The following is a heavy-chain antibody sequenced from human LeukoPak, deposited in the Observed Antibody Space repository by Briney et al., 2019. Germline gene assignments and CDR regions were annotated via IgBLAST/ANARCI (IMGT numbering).Heavy chain of an antibody. Sequence: GGSLSLSCAASGFTFSSYTMKWVRQAPGKGLEWVSSISSSSSYIYYADSVKGRFTISRDNAKNSLFLQMNSLRAEDTAVYYCARRTFGGVIKYWGQGTLVTVSS. J-gene: IGHJ4*02. CDR1: GFTFSSYT. CDR3: ARRTFGGVIKY. V-gene: IGHV3-21*01. CDR2: ISSSSSYI. D-gene: IGHD3-16*02.